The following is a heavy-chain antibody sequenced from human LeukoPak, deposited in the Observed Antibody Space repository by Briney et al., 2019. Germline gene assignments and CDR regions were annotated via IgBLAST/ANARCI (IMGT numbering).Heavy chain of an antibody. CDR3: ARANYYYDSSGYPPGGY. CDR2: IIPIFGTA. V-gene: IGHV1-69*13. Sequence: SVTVSCTASGGTFSSYAISWVRQAPGQGLEWMGGIIPIFGTANYAQKFQGRVTITADESTSTAYMELSSLRSEDAAVYYCARANYYYDSSGYPPGGYWGQGTLVTVSS. D-gene: IGHD3-22*01. CDR1: GGTFSSYA. J-gene: IGHJ4*02.